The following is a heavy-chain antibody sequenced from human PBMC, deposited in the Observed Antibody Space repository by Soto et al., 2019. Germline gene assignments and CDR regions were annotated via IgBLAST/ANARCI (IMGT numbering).Heavy chain of an antibody. J-gene: IGHJ6*04. D-gene: IGHD2-8*01. V-gene: IGHV3-48*02. CDR3: ARDLYPLSYYGMDV. Sequence: GGSLRLSCAASGFTFSSYSMNWVRQAPGKGLEWVSYISSSSSTIYYADSVKGRFTISRDNAKNSLYLQMNSLRDEDTAVYYCARDLYPLSYYGMDVWGKGTTVTVSS. CDR1: GFTFSSYS. CDR2: ISSSSSTI.